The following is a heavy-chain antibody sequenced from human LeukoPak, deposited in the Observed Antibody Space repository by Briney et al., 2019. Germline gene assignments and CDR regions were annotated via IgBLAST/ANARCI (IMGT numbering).Heavy chain of an antibody. D-gene: IGHD6-19*01. J-gene: IGHJ5*02. CDR2: IRYDGSNK. Sequence: GGSLRLSCAASGFTVSSNYMSWVRQAPGKGLEWVAFIRYDGSNKYYADSVKGRFSISRDNSKNTLYLQMNSLRAEDTAVYYCANSGWSPKAWGQGTLVTVSS. CDR1: GFTVSSNY. V-gene: IGHV3-30*02. CDR3: ANSGWSPKA.